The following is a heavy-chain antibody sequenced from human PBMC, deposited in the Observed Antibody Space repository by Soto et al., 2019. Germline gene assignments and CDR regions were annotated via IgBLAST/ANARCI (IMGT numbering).Heavy chain of an antibody. J-gene: IGHJ4*02. CDR1: GFSFTSAW. V-gene: IGHV3-15*07. D-gene: IGHD3-3*01. Sequence: EVQVVESGGGFVEPGGSLRLSCAASGFSFTSAWLTWVRQAPGKGLEWVGRIKSETAGGTTAFAAPVKDRFTMSRNDAENTVSLQMNSLKTEDTAMYYCLGQATISGAPFIYWRQGILVTVSS. CDR3: LGQATISGAPFIY. CDR2: IKSETAGGTT.